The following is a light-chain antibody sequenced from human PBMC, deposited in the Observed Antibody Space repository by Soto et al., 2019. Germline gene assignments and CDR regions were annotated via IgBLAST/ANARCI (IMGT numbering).Light chain of an antibody. J-gene: IGLJ2*01. CDR3: AAWDDSLSAVV. CDR1: RSNIGRNT. V-gene: IGLV1-44*01. Sequence: QSVLTQAPSASGTPGQTVIISCSGSRSNIGRNTLNWFQQFPGTAPQLLISTSNHRPSGVRDRFSASKSGTSASLAISGLQSDDEADYYGAAWDDSLSAVVFGGGTKVTVL. CDR2: TSN.